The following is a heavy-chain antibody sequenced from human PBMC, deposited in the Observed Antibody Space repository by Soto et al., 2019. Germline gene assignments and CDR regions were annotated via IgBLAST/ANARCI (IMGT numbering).Heavy chain of an antibody. V-gene: IGHV3-30*18. CDR3: AKETPTRVRYQPLGYMDV. Sequence: GGSLRLSCAASGFTFSSYGMHWVRQAPGKGLEWVAVISYDGSNKYYADSVKGRFTISRDNSKNTLYLQMNSLRAEDTAVYYCAKETPTRVRYQPLGYMDVWGKGTTVTVSS. D-gene: IGHD2-2*01. J-gene: IGHJ6*03. CDR1: GFTFSSYG. CDR2: ISYDGSNK.